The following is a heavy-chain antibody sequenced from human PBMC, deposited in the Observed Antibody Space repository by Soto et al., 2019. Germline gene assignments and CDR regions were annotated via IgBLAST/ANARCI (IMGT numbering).Heavy chain of an antibody. CDR2: IWYDGSNK. D-gene: IGHD3-22*01. J-gene: IGHJ4*02. Sequence: PGGSLRLSCAASGFTFSSYGMHWVRQAPGKGLEWVAVIWYDGSNKYYADSVKGRFTISRDNSKNTLYLQMNSLRAEDTAVYYCASRYDSSGYFHDYWGQGTLVTVSA. CDR1: GFTFSSYG. CDR3: ASRYDSSGYFHDY. V-gene: IGHV3-33*01.